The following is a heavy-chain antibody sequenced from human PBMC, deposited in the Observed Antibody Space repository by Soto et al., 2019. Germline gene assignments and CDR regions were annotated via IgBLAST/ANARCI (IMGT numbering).Heavy chain of an antibody. J-gene: IGHJ6*02. D-gene: IGHD2-2*02. CDR2: INHSGST. CDR3: ARDYIVVVPAAIEDHYYYYGMDV. Sequence: PSETLSLTCAVYGGSFSGYYWSWIRQPPGKGLEWIGEINHSGSTNYNPSLKSRVTISVDTSKNQFSLKLSSVTAADTAVYYCARDYIVVVPAAIEDHYYYYGMDVWGQGTTVTVSS. V-gene: IGHV4-34*01. CDR1: GGSFSGYY.